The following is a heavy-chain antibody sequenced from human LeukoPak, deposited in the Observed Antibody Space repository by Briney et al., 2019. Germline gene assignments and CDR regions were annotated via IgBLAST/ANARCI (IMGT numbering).Heavy chain of an antibody. CDR1: GFTFSSYA. Sequence: GGSLRLSCAASGFTFSSYAMSWVRQAPGKGLEWVSATSGSGTNTYSADSVKGRFTISRDNSNNTLFLQMDSLRADDTAVYYCAKDPFRARISTPDYWGQGTLVTVSS. CDR2: TSGSGTNT. CDR3: AKDPFRARISTPDY. D-gene: IGHD6-6*01. J-gene: IGHJ4*02. V-gene: IGHV3-23*01.